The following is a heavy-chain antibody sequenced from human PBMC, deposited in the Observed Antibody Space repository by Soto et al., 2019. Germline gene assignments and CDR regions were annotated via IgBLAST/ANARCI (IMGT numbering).Heavy chain of an antibody. CDR3: AKTEADLYGSGSYYGRRPYYFDY. Sequence: PGGSLRLSCAASGFTFSSYAMRWVRQAPGKGLEWGAAISGSGGSTYYADSVKGRFTISRDNSKNTRYLQMNSLRAEDTAVYYCAKTEADLYGSGSYYGRRPYYFDYWGQGTLVTVSS. D-gene: IGHD3-10*01. CDR2: ISGSGGST. V-gene: IGHV3-23*01. CDR1: GFTFSSYA. J-gene: IGHJ4*02.